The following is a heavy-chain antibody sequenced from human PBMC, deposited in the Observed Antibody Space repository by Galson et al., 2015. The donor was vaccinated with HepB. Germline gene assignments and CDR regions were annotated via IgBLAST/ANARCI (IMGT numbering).Heavy chain of an antibody. D-gene: IGHD6-13*01. CDR2: ISSSSSYI. V-gene: IGHV3-21*01. CDR3: ARAAAGTQDLDY. Sequence: SLRLSCAASGFTFSSYSMNWVRQAPGKGLEWVSSISSSSSYIYYADSVKGRFTISRDNAKNSLYLQMNSLRAEDTAVYYCARAAAGTQDLDYWGQGTLVTVSS. CDR1: GFTFSSYS. J-gene: IGHJ4*02.